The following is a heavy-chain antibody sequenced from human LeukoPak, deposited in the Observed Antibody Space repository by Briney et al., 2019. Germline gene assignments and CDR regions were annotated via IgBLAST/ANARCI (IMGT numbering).Heavy chain of an antibody. D-gene: IGHD3-10*01. J-gene: IGHJ4*02. CDR1: GGSISNYY. CDR2: MYHSGST. Sequence: SETLSLTCTVSGGSISNYYWGWIRQPPGKGLEWIGSMYHSGSTYYNPPLKSRVTISEDTSKNQFSLKLSSVTAADTAVYYCARHTGGRPQYYGSGRFYRLEYFDYWGQGTLVTVPS. V-gene: IGHV4-39*01. CDR3: ARHTGGRPQYYGSGRFYRLEYFDY.